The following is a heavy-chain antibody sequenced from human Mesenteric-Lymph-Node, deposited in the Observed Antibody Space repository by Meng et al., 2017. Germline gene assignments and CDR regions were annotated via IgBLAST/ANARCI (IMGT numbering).Heavy chain of an antibody. J-gene: IGHJ4*02. V-gene: IGHV3-23*01. D-gene: IGHD1-14*01. CDR1: GSTFSNYD. CDR2: IRGFGGST. Sequence: GQLLGSGGGLVWPGGSRRLSCAGSGSTFSNYDMSWVRQAPGKGLEWVSAIRGFGGSTVYADSVKGRFTISRDNSKKTLYLQMNSLRAEDTAVYYCARVTWAPHNNDCWGQGTLVTSPQ. CDR3: ARVTWAPHNNDC.